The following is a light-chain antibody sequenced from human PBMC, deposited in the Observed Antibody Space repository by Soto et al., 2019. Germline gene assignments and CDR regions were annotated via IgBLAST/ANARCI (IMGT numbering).Light chain of an antibody. CDR2: DAA. CDR3: QQYYRSPYT. CDR1: QSIDSGY. Sequence: EIVLTQSPGTLSLSPGETATLSCRASQSIDSGYVAWYQQRPGLSPRLLIFDAASRATGIPDRFSGSGSGTDFTLIIRRLEPEDRAVYYCQQYYRSPYTFGGGTKVEIK. J-gene: IGKJ4*01. V-gene: IGKV3-20*01.